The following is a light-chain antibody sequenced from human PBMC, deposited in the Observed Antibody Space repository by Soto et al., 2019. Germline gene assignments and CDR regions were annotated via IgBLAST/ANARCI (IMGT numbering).Light chain of an antibody. CDR1: QSISSW. CDR3: QQLETYPLT. V-gene: IGKV1-5*03. J-gene: IGKJ5*01. Sequence: DIQMTQSPSTLSASVGDRVTITCRASQSISSWLAWYQQKPGKAPKLLIYKASSLESGVPSRFSGSGSGTDFTLTISRLQPEDFATYYCQQLETYPLTFGQGTRLEVK. CDR2: KAS.